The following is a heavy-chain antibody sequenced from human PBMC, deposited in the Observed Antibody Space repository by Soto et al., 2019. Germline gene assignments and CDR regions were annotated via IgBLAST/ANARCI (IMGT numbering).Heavy chain of an antibody. J-gene: IGHJ6*02. V-gene: IGHV1-69*01. CDR3: ARDRIAGSKYYYGMDV. CDR2: VIPIFGTE. CDR1: GGTFSSYA. D-gene: IGHD6-13*01. Sequence: QVQLVQSGAEVKKPGSSVRVSCKASGGTFSSYAISWVRQAPGQGREGMGWVIPIFGTENYAQKFQGRVTITADESTSTAYMELSSLRSEDTAVDYCARDRIAGSKYYYGMDVWSQGTTVTVSS.